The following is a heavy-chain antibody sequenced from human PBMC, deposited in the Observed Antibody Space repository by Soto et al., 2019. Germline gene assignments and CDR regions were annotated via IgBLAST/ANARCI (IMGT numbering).Heavy chain of an antibody. Sequence: GASVKVSCKALGNTFTYRYLHWVRQAPGQALEWMGWITPFNGDVHYAQKFQERVTITRDRSINTAYMRMSSLRSEDTAMYYCASGGAGSGPFTWELPDRWGQGTLVTVSS. V-gene: IGHV1-45*02. J-gene: IGHJ5*02. CDR1: GNTFTYRY. CDR2: ITPFNGDV. D-gene: IGHD1-26*01. CDR3: ASGGAGSGPFTWELPDR.